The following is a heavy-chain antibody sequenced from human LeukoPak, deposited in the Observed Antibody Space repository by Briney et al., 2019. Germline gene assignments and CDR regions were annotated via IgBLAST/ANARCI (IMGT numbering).Heavy chain of an antibody. D-gene: IGHD1-26*01. CDR2: ISRGGTNI. J-gene: IGHJ4*02. CDR3: ARGFRSSGSYLKFDC. Sequence: GRSLILSCAASGFTFSTYEMDWVRQAPGEGLEWVSYISRGGTNIYYADSVKGRFTISRDNAKNSLYLQMNSLRAEDTAVYYCARGFRSSGSYLKFDCWGQGTLVTVSS. V-gene: IGHV3-48*03. CDR1: GFTFSTYE.